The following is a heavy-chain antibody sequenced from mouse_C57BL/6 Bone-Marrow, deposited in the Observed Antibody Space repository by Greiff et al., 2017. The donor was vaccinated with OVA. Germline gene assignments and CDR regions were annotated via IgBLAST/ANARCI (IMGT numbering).Heavy chain of an antibody. CDR1: GFTFSDYY. Sequence: EVHLVESEGGLVQPGSSMKLSCTASGFTFSDYYMAWVRQVPEKGLEWVANINYDGSSTYYLDSLKSRFIILRDNAKNILYLQMSSLKSEDTATYYCAREDYYGSSYLYWYFDVWGTGTTVTVSS. CDR3: AREDYYGSSYLYWYFDV. D-gene: IGHD1-1*01. V-gene: IGHV5-16*01. J-gene: IGHJ1*03. CDR2: INYDGSST.